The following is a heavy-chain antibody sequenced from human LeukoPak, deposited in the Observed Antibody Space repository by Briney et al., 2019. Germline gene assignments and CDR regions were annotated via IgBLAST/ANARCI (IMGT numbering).Heavy chain of an antibody. J-gene: IGHJ4*02. CDR1: GGSISSGGYS. CDR3: ASVAGGDYVFDY. CDR2: IYHSGST. D-gene: IGHD4-17*01. V-gene: IGHV4-30-2*01. Sequence: PSETLSLTCAVSGGSISSGGYSWSWIRQPPGKGLEWIGYIYHSGSTYYNPSLKSRVTISVDRSKNQFSLKLSSVTAADTAVYYCASVAGGDYVFDYWGQGTLVTVPS.